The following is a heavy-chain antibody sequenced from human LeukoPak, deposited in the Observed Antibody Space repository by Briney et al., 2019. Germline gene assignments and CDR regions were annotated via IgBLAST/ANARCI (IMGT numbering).Heavy chain of an antibody. CDR1: GFTFSSYG. CDR2: ISYDGSNK. Sequence: QPGGSRRLSCAASGFTFSSYGMHWVRQAPGKGLEWVAVISYDGSNKYYADSVKGRFTISRDNSKNTLYLQMNSLRAEDTAVYYCAKGSSGWYYFDYWGQGTLVTVSS. D-gene: IGHD6-19*01. V-gene: IGHV3-30*18. CDR3: AKGSSGWYYFDY. J-gene: IGHJ4*02.